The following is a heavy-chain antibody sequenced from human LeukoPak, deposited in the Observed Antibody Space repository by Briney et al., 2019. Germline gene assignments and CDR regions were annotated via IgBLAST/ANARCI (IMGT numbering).Heavy chain of an antibody. CDR1: GGTFSSYA. Sequence: AASVKVSCKASGGTFSSYAISWVRQAPGQGLEWMGGIIPIFGTANYAQKFQGRVTITADESTSTAYMELSSLRSEDTAVYYCASPLNFWSGYYYFDSWGQGTLVTVS. J-gene: IGHJ4*02. CDR3: ASPLNFWSGYYYFDS. V-gene: IGHV1-69*13. CDR2: IIPIFGTA. D-gene: IGHD3-3*01.